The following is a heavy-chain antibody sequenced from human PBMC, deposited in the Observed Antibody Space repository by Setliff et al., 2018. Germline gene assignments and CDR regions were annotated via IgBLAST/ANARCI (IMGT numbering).Heavy chain of an antibody. CDR1: GFTVSSNY. CDR2: IYSGGST. J-gene: IGHJ5*02. Sequence: PGGSLRLSCAASGFTVSSNYMSRVRQAPGKGLEWVSVIYSGGSTYYADSVKGRFTISRDNSKNTLYLQMNSLRAEDTAVYYCAKDRRYYYDSSEIDNWFDPWGQGTLVTVSS. CDR3: AKDRRYYYDSSEIDNWFDP. V-gene: IGHV3-53*01. D-gene: IGHD3-22*01.